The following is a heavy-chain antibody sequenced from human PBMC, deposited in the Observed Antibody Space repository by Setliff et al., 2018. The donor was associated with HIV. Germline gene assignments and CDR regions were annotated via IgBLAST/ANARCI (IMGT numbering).Heavy chain of an antibody. D-gene: IGHD3-22*01. J-gene: IGHJ6*03. CDR2: IYYSGST. CDR3: ARARTPYYYDSSAYYFNYYYMDV. CDR1: GGSISSSY. Sequence: SETLSLTCTVSGGSISSSYWSWIRQPPGKGLEWIGYIYYSGSTNYNPSLKSRVTISVDTSKNQFSLKLSSVTAADTAVYYCARARTPYYYDSSAYYFNYYYMDVWG. V-gene: IGHV4-59*01.